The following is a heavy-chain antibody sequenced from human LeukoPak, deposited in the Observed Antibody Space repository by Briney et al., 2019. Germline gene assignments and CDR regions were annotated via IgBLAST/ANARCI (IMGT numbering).Heavy chain of an antibody. D-gene: IGHD6-13*01. CDR1: GFTFSSYA. CDR3: AKGARGYSSSWYY. Sequence: GGSLRLSCAASGFTFSSYAMSRVRQAPGKGLEWVSAISGSGGSTYYADSVKGRFTISRDNSKNTLYLQMNSLRAENTAVYYCAKGARGYSSSWYYWGQGTLVTVSS. CDR2: ISGSGGST. V-gene: IGHV3-23*01. J-gene: IGHJ4*02.